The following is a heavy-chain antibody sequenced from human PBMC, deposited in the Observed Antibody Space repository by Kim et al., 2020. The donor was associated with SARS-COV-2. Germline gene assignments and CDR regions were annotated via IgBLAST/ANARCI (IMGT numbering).Heavy chain of an antibody. V-gene: IGHV3-64*01. Sequence: GGSLRLSCAASGFTFSSYAMHWVRQAPGKGLEYVSAISSNGGSTYYANSVKGRFTISRDNSKNTLYLQMGSLRAEDMAVYYCARSSYYDSSGYYFSYWG. J-gene: IGHJ4*01. CDR1: GFTFSSYA. CDR3: ARSSYYDSSGYYFSY. CDR2: ISSNGGST. D-gene: IGHD3-22*01.